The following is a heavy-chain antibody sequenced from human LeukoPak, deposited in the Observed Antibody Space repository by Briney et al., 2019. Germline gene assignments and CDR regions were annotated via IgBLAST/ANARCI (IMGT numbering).Heavy chain of an antibody. CDR3: ARDGSGYDYGFDY. CDR1: GGALSSYY. J-gene: IGHJ4*02. D-gene: IGHD5-12*01. CDR2: IYYSGST. V-gene: IGHV4-59*01. Sequence: SETLSLTCTVSGGALSSYYWSWIRQPPGQGLKWIGYIYYSGSTNYHPSLKSRVAISVDTSKSQFSLKLSSVTAADTAVYYCARDGSGYDYGFDYWGQGTLVTVSS.